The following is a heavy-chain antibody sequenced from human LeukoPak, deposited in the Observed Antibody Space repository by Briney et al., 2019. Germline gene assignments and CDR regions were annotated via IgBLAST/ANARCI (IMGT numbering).Heavy chain of an antibody. D-gene: IGHD6-13*01. Sequence: PGGSLRLSCAASGFTFSSYSMNWVRQAPGKGLEWVSSISSSSSYIYYADSVKGRFTISRDNAKNSLYLQMNSLRAEDMAVYYCARDGIAAAGTYYMDVWGKGTTVTVSS. J-gene: IGHJ6*03. V-gene: IGHV3-21*01. CDR2: ISSSSSYI. CDR1: GFTFSSYS. CDR3: ARDGIAAAGTYYMDV.